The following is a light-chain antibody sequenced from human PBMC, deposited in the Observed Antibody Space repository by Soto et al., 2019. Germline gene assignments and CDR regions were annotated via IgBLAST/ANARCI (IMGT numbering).Light chain of an antibody. CDR3: QQYNSYSRT. J-gene: IGKJ1*01. CDR1: QSISSW. CDR2: DSS. Sequence: DIQMTQSPSTLSAXXGDXXXXXXXASQSISSWLAWYQQKPGKAPKLLIYDSSSLESXVPSRFSGSGSGTEFTLTISSLQPDDFATYYCQQYNSYSRTFGQGTKV. V-gene: IGKV1-5*01.